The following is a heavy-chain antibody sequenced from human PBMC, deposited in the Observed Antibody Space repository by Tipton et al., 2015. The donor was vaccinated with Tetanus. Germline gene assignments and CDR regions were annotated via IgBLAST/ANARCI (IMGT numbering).Heavy chain of an antibody. CDR1: GGSISSSSYY. CDR2: INHSGST. Sequence: TLSLTCTVSGGSISSSSYYWGWIRQPPGKGLEWIGEINHSGSTNYNPSLKSRVTISVDTSKNQFSLKLSSVTAADTAVYYCARVGWSGYYLDYWGQGTLVTVSS. V-gene: IGHV4-39*07. J-gene: IGHJ4*02. CDR3: ARVGWSGYYLDY. D-gene: IGHD3-3*01.